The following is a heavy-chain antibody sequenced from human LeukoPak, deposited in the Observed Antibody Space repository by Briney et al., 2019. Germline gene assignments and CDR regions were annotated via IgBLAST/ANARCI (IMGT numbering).Heavy chain of an antibody. D-gene: IGHD3-10*01. CDR1: GFTFSDYY. Sequence: PGGSLRLSCAASGFTFSDYYMSWIRQAPGKGLEWVSYISSSGSTIYYADSVKGRFTISRDNAKNSLYLQMNSLRAEDTAVYYCATQPLKIWFGVLPTPFDYWGQGTLVTVSS. CDR3: ATQPLKIWFGVLPTPFDY. CDR2: ISSSGSTI. V-gene: IGHV3-11*04. J-gene: IGHJ4*02.